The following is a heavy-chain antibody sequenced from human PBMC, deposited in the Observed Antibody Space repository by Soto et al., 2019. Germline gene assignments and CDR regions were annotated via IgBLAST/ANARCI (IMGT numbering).Heavy chain of an antibody. CDR1: GYSFTTSG. V-gene: IGHV1-18*01. J-gene: IGHJ4*02. Sequence: QAQLVQSGAEVKEPGASVKVSCKASGYSFTTSGITWVRQAPGQGLEWMGWISTYNGNTNYAQKLQDRVTLTTDTTTSTAYTELRSLRSDDTVVYYCARRLYGDYDYWGKGTLVTVSS. CDR3: ARRLYGDYDY. D-gene: IGHD4-17*01. CDR2: ISTYNGNT.